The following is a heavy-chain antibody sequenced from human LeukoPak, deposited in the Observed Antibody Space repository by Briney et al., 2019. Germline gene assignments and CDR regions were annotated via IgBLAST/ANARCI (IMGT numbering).Heavy chain of an antibody. CDR2: MNWDGVNT. J-gene: IGHJ4*02. CDR3: VKADCSSTSCLTDS. D-gene: IGHD2-2*01. CDR1: GFTFDDYA. Sequence: GGSLRLSCAASGFTFDDYAMHWVRQGPGKGLEWVSGMNWDGVNTDYADSVRGRFTISRENAQNSLYLQMSSLRPEDTALYYCVKADCSSTSCLTDSWGPGTTVIVSS. V-gene: IGHV3-9*01.